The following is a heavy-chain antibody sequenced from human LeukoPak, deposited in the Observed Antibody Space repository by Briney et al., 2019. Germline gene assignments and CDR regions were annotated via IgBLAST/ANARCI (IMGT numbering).Heavy chain of an antibody. CDR2: IYYSGST. CDR1: GGSISSSSYY. CDR3: ARDRSGSGYYDY. D-gene: IGHD2-15*01. V-gene: IGHV4-39*07. Sequence: ASETLSLTCTVSGGSISSSSYYWGWIRQPPGKGLEWIGSIYYSGSTYYNPSLKSRVTISVDTSKNQFSLKLSSVTAADTAVYYCARDRSGSGYYDYWGQGTLVTVSS. J-gene: IGHJ4*02.